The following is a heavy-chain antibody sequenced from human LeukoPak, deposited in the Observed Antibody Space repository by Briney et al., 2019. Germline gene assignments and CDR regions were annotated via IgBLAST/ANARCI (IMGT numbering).Heavy chain of an antibody. CDR3: ARDPPYDYVWGSCDY. CDR1: GGSFSGYY. V-gene: IGHV4-34*01. CDR2: INHSGST. J-gene: IGHJ4*02. Sequence: SETLSLTCAVYGGSFSGYYWSWIRQPPGKGLEWVGEINHSGSTNYNPSLKSRVTISVDTSKNQFSLKLSSVTAADTAVYYCARDPPYDYVWGSCDYWGQGTLVTVSS. D-gene: IGHD3-16*01.